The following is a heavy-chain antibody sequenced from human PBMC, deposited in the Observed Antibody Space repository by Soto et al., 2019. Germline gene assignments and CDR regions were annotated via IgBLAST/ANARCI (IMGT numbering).Heavy chain of an antibody. Sequence: QVQLVQSGAEVKKPGSSGKVSCKASGGTFSSYAISWVRQAPGQGLEWMGGSIHIFGTANYAQKFQGRVTITADQSTSTADRELGSLRSEDTAVYYCARASRIAAAALDYYYGMDVWCQGTTVSVSS. CDR3: ARASRIAAAALDYYYGMDV. V-gene: IGHV1-69*01. D-gene: IGHD6-13*01. CDR1: GGTFSSYA. CDR2: SIHIFGTA. J-gene: IGHJ6*02.